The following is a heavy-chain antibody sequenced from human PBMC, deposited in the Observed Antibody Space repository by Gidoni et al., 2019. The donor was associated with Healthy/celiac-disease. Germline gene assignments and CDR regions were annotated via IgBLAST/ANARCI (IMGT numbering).Heavy chain of an antibody. J-gene: IGHJ5*02. CDR3: ARVWTATRGWFDP. D-gene: IGHD2-21*02. V-gene: IGHV4-31*02. CDR2: IYYSGSN. Sequence: EWIGYIYYSGSNYYNPSLKSRVTISVDTSKNQFSLKLSAVTAADTAVYYCARVWTATRGWFDPWGQGTMVTVSS.